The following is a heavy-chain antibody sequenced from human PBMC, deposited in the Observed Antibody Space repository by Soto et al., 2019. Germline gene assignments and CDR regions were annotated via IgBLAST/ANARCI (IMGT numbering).Heavy chain of an antibody. CDR1: GFTVSNNY. V-gene: IGHV3-66*01. CDR2: IYDGGST. D-gene: IGHD3-10*01. J-gene: IGHJ4*02. Sequence: EVQLVESGGGLVQRGGSLRLSCAASGFTVSNNYMSWVRQAPGKGLEWVSVIYDGGSTYYAESVKDRFTISRDNSKNTLYLQMNSLRAEDTAVYYCARGHYGSPAGYFDYWGQGTLVTVSS. CDR3: ARGHYGSPAGYFDY.